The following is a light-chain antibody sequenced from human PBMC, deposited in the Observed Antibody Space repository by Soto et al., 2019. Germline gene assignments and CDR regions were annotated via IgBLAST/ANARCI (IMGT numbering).Light chain of an antibody. J-gene: IGKJ5*01. CDR3: QQYNSYPIT. V-gene: IGKV1-5*03. CDR1: QSIDTW. Sequence: DIQMTQSPSTLSASVGDRVTITCRASQSIDTWLAWHQQKPGKAPKLLIYKASSLESGVPSRFSGSGSGTEFTLTISSLQPDDFATYYCQQYNSYPITFGQGTRLEI. CDR2: KAS.